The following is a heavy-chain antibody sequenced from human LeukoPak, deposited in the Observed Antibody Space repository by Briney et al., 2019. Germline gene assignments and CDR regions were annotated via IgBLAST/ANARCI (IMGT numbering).Heavy chain of an antibody. J-gene: IGHJ4*02. CDR1: INFQGPH. Sequence: GALRLFFCSLGINFQGPHIELGPPASGKGPEWGGRTKNKANSYTTEYAASVKGRFTISRDESKNSLYLQMNSLKTEDTAVYYCARWDSGSCSDWGQGTLVTVSS. D-gene: IGHD1-26*01. CDR2: TKNKANSYTT. V-gene: IGHV3-72*01. CDR3: ARWDSGSCSD.